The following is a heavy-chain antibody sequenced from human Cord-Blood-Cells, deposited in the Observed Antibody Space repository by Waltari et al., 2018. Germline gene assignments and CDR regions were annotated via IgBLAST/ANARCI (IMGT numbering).Heavy chain of an antibody. CDR2: IRSKAYGGTT. CDR1: GFTFGNYA. CDR3: TRDCSSTSCYYYYGMDV. J-gene: IGHJ6*02. Sequence: GESGGGLVQPGRSLRLSCTASGFTFGNYAMSWVRQAPGKGLEWVGFIRSKAYGGTTEYAASVKGRFTISRDDSKSIAYLQMNSLKTEDTAVYYCTRDCSSTSCYYYYGMDVWGQGTTVTVSS. V-gene: IGHV3-49*04. D-gene: IGHD2-2*01.